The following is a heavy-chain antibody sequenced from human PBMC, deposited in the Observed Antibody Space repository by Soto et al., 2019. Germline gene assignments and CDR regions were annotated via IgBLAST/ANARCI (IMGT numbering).Heavy chain of an antibody. Sequence: QVQLVQSGAEVKEPGASVKISCKASGYTFTSYGISWGRQAPGQGLEWMSWIGAYNGDTNYEQKVQGRVTMTIDTSTSTAFMELRSLRFDDTAVYYCVRDPDGHSDFDYWGQGTLVTVSS. J-gene: IGHJ4*02. CDR3: VRDPDGHSDFDY. V-gene: IGHV1-18*01. CDR2: IGAYNGDT. CDR1: GYTFTSYG. D-gene: IGHD4-4*01.